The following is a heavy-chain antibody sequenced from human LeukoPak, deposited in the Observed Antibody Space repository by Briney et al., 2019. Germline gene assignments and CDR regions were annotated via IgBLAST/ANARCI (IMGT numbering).Heavy chain of an antibody. V-gene: IGHV3-23*01. CDR3: AKLCSGGSCYWNY. D-gene: IGHD2-15*01. CDR1: GFTFSSYA. Sequence: XXXXAAGFTFSSYAMSWVRQAPGKGLEWVSHISASGRTTDYADSVKGRFTISRDNSKNTVYLQMNSLRAEDTAVYYCAKLCSGGSCYWNYWGQGTLVTVSS. CDR2: ISASGRTT. J-gene: IGHJ4*02.